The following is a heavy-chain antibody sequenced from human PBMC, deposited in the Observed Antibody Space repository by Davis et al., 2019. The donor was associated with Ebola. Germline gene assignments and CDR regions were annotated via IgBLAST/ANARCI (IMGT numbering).Heavy chain of an antibody. CDR2: INPISGDT. V-gene: IGHV1-2*02. D-gene: IGHD1-1*01. CDR1: GYTLTDYQ. CDR3: ATTSTTGYYYYGMDV. Sequence: ASVKVSCKVSGYTLTDYQMHWVRQAPGQGLEWMGGINPISGDTNYAEKFQGRVTITRDTSASTAYMELSSLTSEDTAVYYCATTSTTGYYYYGMDVWGQGTTVTVSS. J-gene: IGHJ6*02.